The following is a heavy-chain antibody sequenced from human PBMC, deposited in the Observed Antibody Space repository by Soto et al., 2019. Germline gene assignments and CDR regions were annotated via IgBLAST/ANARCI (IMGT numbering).Heavy chain of an antibody. J-gene: IGHJ3*02. V-gene: IGHV3-48*01. CDR3: ARTTESAYLHFPNDAFDI. Sequence: ERVSYISSSSSTIYYADSVKGRFTISRDNAKSSLYLQMNSLRAEDTAVEYCARTTESAYLHFPNDAFDIGGHGTMVTVSS. CDR2: ISSSSSTI. D-gene: IGHD3-3*02.